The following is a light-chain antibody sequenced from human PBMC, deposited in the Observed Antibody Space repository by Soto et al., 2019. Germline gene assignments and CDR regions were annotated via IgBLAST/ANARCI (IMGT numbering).Light chain of an antibody. V-gene: IGLV2-14*01. CDR3: SSYTTSSTL. CDR1: SSDVGGYNY. Sequence: QFALTQPASVSGSPGQSITISCTGTSSDVGGYNYVSWYQQHPGKAPKLMVYDVSNRPSGVSNRFSGSKSGNTASLTISGLQAEDEADYYCSSYTTSSTLFGTGTKVTVL. CDR2: DVS. J-gene: IGLJ1*01.